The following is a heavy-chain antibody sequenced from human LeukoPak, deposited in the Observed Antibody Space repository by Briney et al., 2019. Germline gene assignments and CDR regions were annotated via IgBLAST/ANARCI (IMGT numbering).Heavy chain of an antibody. CDR1: GNSISSFF. Sequence: SETLSLTCTVSGNSISSFFWSWIRQPPGKGLEWIGSMHYSGDSKYNPSLRSRVSLSIDTSKQQFSLRLSSVTAADTAVYYCARYSGSSLNWFDPWGQGTLVTVSS. V-gene: IGHV4-59*01. CDR2: MHYSGDS. J-gene: IGHJ5*02. D-gene: IGHD1-26*01. CDR3: ARYSGSSLNWFDP.